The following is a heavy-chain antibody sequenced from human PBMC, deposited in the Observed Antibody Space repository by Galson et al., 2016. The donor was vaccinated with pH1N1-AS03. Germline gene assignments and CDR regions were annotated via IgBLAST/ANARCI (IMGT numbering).Heavy chain of an antibody. Sequence: QSGAEVKKPGESLKISCKTSGYIFTSYWVAWVRHMPGKGLEWMGIIYLGDSDTRYSPSFQGQVTISADRSINTAYLQWSSLMASDTAIYYCARQVRDGYNDYFDYWGQGILVTVSS. CDR2: IYLGDSDT. D-gene: IGHD5-24*01. CDR1: GYIFTSYW. CDR3: ARQVRDGYNDYFDY. V-gene: IGHV5-51*01. J-gene: IGHJ4*02.